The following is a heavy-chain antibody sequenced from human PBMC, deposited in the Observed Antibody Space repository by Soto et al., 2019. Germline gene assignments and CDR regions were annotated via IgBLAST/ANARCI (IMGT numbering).Heavy chain of an antibody. CDR3: TGEVASGY. CDR2: ISRDGGTK. Sequence: ESGGGVVQPGRSLRLSCAVSGFTVRSYGMHWVRQAPGKGLEWVAVISRDGGTKYYADSVKGRFTISRDNSRNPLFLEMNSLRSDDMAVYYCTGEVASGYWGQGTLVTVSS. D-gene: IGHD2-8*02. J-gene: IGHJ4*02. CDR1: GFTVRSYG. V-gene: IGHV3-30*03.